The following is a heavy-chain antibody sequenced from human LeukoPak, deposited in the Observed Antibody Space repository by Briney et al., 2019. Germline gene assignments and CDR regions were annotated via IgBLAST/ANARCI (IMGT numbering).Heavy chain of an antibody. CDR3: ASSIPMVRGDY. CDR2: ISTSSYT. D-gene: IGHD3-10*01. CDR1: GFTFSDYY. J-gene: IGHJ4*02. V-gene: IGHV3-11*06. Sequence: GGSLRLSCAVSGFTFSDYYMSWIRQAPGKGLEWVSYISTSSYTNYADSLEGRFTISRDNVKNTLYLQMNSLRAEDTAVYYCASSIPMVRGDYWGQGTLVTVSS.